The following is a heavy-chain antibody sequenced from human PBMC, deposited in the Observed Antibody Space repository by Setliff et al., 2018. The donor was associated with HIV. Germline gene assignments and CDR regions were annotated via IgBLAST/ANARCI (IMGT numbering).Heavy chain of an antibody. J-gene: IGHJ4*02. CDR2: INPAGITM. CDR1: GFTFDSHG. V-gene: IGHV3-48*01. Sequence: GESLKISCAGSGFTFDSHGMIWVRQAPGRGLEWLSYINPAGITMYYADSVRGRFTISRDNAQSSLYLQINSLRAEDTAFYYCARVRNPTVHTMYFDSWGQGTLVTVSS. D-gene: IGHD4-4*01. CDR3: ARVRNPTVHTMYFDS.